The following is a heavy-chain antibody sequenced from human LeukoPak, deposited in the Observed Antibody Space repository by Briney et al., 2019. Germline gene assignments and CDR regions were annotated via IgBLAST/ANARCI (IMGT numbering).Heavy chain of an antibody. D-gene: IGHD3-9*01. Sequence: GGSLRLSCAASGFTFSSYAMHWVRQAPGKGLEGVSVISYDGSDKYYADSVKGRFTVPRDNSKNTLYLQMNSLRAEDTAVYYCAREYYDILTGYQMGAFDIWGQGTMVTVSS. CDR3: AREYYDILTGYQMGAFDI. CDR2: ISYDGSDK. CDR1: GFTFSSYA. V-gene: IGHV3-30*04. J-gene: IGHJ3*02.